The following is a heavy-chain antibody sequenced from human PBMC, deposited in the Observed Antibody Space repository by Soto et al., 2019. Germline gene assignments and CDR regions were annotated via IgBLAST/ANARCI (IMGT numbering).Heavy chain of an antibody. CDR1: GYSFTSYG. D-gene: IGHD1-26*01. CDR2: LSPYNGKT. J-gene: IGHJ4*02. Sequence: GASVKVSCKASGYSFTSYGFSWVRQAPGQGLEWMGWLSPYNGKTNYVQKLQGGVTMTTDTSTSTSYMELRSVRSDDTAVYYCARDWKEKVGTTFYYWGQGPLVTVSS. V-gene: IGHV1-18*01. CDR3: ARDWKEKVGTTFYY.